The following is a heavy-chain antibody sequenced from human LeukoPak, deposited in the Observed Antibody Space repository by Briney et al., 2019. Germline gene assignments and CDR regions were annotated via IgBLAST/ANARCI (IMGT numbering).Heavy chain of an antibody. J-gene: IGHJ4*02. CDR2: IYSSGST. D-gene: IGHD2-15*01. Sequence: PSETLSLTCTVSGGSISSHYWSWIRQPAGKGLECIGRIYSSGSTNYNPSLKSRVTMSVDTSKNQFSLKLSSVTAADTAVYYCATYCSGGSCYPDYWGQGTLVTVSS. V-gene: IGHV4-4*07. CDR3: ATYCSGGSCYPDY. CDR1: GGSISSHY.